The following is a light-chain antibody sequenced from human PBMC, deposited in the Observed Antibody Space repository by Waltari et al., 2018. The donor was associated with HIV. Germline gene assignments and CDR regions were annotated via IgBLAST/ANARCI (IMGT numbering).Light chain of an antibody. CDR3: QQYKTFPIT. V-gene: IGKV1D-16*01. J-gene: IGKJ4*01. CDR2: AAT. Sequence: DIQMTQSPSSLSASVGDRLTITCRASQGVSSWVAWYQHKPDKAPKALIYAATNLQSGVPSRFSGSGSGTIFTLIISSLQPEDFATYYCQQYKTFPITFGGGTKV. CDR1: QGVSSW.